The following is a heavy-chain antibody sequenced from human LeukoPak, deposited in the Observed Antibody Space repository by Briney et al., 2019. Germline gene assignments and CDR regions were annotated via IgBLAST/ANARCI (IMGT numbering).Heavy chain of an antibody. CDR2: MWDDGTNE. D-gene: IGHD3-16*01. CDR3: ARDTGYV. V-gene: IGHV3-33*01. J-gene: IGHJ4*02. CDR1: GFNFGTYG. Sequence: PGGSLRLSCTASGFNFGTYGMHWVRQAPGKGLEWVAVMWDDGTNEYYVESVKGRFTISRDNGKRTLYLQMNSLRAEDTAVYYCARDTGYVWGQGTLVTVSS.